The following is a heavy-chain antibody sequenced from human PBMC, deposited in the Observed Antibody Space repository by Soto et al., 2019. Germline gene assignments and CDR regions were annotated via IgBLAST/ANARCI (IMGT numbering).Heavy chain of an antibody. V-gene: IGHV1-69*13. J-gene: IGHJ6*02. CDR3: ARGAAAAPRGYNGMDV. D-gene: IGHD6-13*01. Sequence: SVKVSCKASGGTFSSYAISWVRQAPGQGLEWMGGIIPIFGTANYAQKFQGRVTITADESTSTAYMELSSLRSEDTAVYYCARGAAAAPRGYNGMDVWGQGTTVTVSS. CDR2: IIPIFGTA. CDR1: GGTFSSYA.